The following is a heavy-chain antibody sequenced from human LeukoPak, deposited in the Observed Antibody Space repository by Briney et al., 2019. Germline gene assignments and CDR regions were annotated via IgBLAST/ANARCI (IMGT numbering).Heavy chain of an antibody. V-gene: IGHV3-30*02. CDR3: AKDRSSGYYTPDY. Sequence: GGSLRLSCAASGFTFSSYGMHWVRQAPGKGLEWVAFIRYDGSNKYYADSVKGRFTISRDNSKNTLYLQMNSLRAEDTAVYYCAKDRSSGYYTPDYWGQGTLVAVSS. D-gene: IGHD3-22*01. CDR2: IRYDGSNK. CDR1: GFTFSSYG. J-gene: IGHJ4*02.